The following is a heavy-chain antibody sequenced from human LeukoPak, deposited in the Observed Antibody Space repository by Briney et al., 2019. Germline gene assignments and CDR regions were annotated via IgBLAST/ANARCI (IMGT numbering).Heavy chain of an antibody. Sequence: SQTLSLTCTVSSGSISSGGYYWSWIRQHPGKGLEWIGYIYYSGSTYYNPSLKSRVTISVDTSKNQFSLKLSSVTAADTAVYYCARRSLQLGDAFDIWGQGTMVTVSS. V-gene: IGHV4-31*03. J-gene: IGHJ3*02. CDR1: SGSISSGGYY. D-gene: IGHD5-18*01. CDR2: IYYSGST. CDR3: ARRSLQLGDAFDI.